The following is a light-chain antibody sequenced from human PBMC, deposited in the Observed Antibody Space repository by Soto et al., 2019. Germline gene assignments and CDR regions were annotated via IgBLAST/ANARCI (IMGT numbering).Light chain of an antibody. CDR3: QQYHDWPPIT. J-gene: IGKJ3*01. CDR1: QSVSSD. V-gene: IGKV3-15*01. CDR2: GAS. Sequence: EIVMTQSPDTLSVSPGEGVTLSCRASQSVSSDLAWYQQKPGQSPRLLMYGASTRATDIPARFSGVGSGTEFTLTISSLQSEDVAIYYCQQYHDWPPITFGPGTKVEIK.